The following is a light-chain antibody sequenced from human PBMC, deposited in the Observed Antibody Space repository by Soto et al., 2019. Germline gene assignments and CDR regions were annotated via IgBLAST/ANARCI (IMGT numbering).Light chain of an antibody. CDR3: QQYNNWPPTT. CDR2: LPY. CDR1: QTVSNN. V-gene: IGKV3-15*01. Sequence: EIVMTQSPATLSVSPGERVTLSCRASQTVSNNLAWYQQKPGQAPSLPFPLPYTRTPGVPARFSGSGSGTEFTLTISSLQSEDFAVYYCQQYNNWPPTTFGQGTKLEIK. J-gene: IGKJ2*01.